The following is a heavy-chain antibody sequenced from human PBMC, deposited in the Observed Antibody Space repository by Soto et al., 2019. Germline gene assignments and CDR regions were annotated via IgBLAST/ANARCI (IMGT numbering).Heavy chain of an antibody. D-gene: IGHD2-21*01. Sequence: TLSLTCAVYGGSFSGYYWSWIRQPPGKGLEWIGEINHSGSTNYNPSLKSRVTISVDTSKNQFSLKLSSVTAADTAVYYCARGRISRGMDVRGQGTTVTVSS. CDR3: ARGRISRGMDV. J-gene: IGHJ6*02. CDR2: INHSGST. CDR1: GGSFSGYY. V-gene: IGHV4-34*01.